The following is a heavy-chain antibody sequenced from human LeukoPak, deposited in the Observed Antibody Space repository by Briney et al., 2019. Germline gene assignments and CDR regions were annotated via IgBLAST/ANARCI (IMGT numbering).Heavy chain of an antibody. J-gene: IGHJ3*02. CDR2: FSRSGPYI. CDR1: GFTFSSYT. D-gene: IGHD3-10*01. V-gene: IGHV3-21*01. Sequence: PGGSLRLSCAASGFTFSSYTMNWVRQAPGKGLEWVSSFSRSGPYIYYADSVKGRFTISRDNAKNSLYLQMNSLRAEDTAVYYCARVLLGGSGSYLDAFDIWGQGTMVTVSS. CDR3: ARVLLGGSGSYLDAFDI.